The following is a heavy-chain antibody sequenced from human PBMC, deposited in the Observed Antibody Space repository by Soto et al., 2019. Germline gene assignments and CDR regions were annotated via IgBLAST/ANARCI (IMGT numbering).Heavy chain of an antibody. CDR2: ISGSGGST. Sequence: EVQLLESGGGLVQPGGSLRLSCAASGFTFSNYVMSWVRQAPGKGLEWVSAISGSGGSTYSADSVRGRFTISRDNSKNTLYLQMNSLRAEDTAVYYCAKGVSSTSSRTYFDIWGQGTMVSVSS. J-gene: IGHJ3*02. V-gene: IGHV3-23*01. CDR3: AKGVSSTSSRTYFDI. CDR1: GFTFSNYV. D-gene: IGHD2-2*01.